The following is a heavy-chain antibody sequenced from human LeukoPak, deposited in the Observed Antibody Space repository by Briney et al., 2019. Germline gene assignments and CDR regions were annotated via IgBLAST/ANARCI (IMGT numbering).Heavy chain of an antibody. D-gene: IGHD5-24*01. CDR3: AKGRIKMAQLSLAADAFHI. CDR1: GFTSDDYV. CDR2: ISWEIGKR. J-gene: IGHJ3*02. Sequence: GGSLRLSCAASGFTSDDYVMHWVRQVPGKGLEWVSSISWEIGKRDYADSVKGRFTISRDNPKNLLHLQMNSLRTEDTAIYYCAKGRIKMAQLSLAADAFHIWGRGIMVTVSS. V-gene: IGHV3-9*02.